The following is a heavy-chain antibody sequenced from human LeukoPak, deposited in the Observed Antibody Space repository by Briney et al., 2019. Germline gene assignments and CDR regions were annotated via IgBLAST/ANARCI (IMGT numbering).Heavy chain of an antibody. CDR2: MNPNSGNT. V-gene: IGHV1-8*01. CDR1: GYTFTSND. J-gene: IGHJ4*02. CDR3: ARGTYYYGSGSYWSGGY. Sequence: ASVKVSCKASGYTFTSNDINWVRQGTGQGLEWMGWMNPNSGNTGYAQKFQGRVTMTRNTSISTAYMELSSLRSEDTAVYYCARGTYYYGSGSYWSGGYWGQGTLVTVSS. D-gene: IGHD3-10*01.